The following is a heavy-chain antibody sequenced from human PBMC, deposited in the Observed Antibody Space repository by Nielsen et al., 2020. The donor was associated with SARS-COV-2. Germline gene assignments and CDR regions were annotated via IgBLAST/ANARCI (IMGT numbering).Heavy chain of an antibody. J-gene: IGHJ4*02. V-gene: IGHV4-61*01. Sequence: SETLSLTCIVPGGSISTGSHYWSWIRQPPGKGLERMGYIFYRGNTNYNPSLKSRVTISVDTSKNQFSLKVNSVTAADTAVYYCVRIDMATISVDYWGRGTLVTVSS. CDR2: IFYRGNT. D-gene: IGHD5-24*01. CDR1: GGSISTGSHY. CDR3: VRIDMATISVDY.